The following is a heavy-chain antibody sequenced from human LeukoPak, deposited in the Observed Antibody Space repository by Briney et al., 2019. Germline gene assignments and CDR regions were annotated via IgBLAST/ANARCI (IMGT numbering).Heavy chain of an antibody. Sequence: GASVKVSCKASGYSLNAYYMHWVRQAPGQGLEWMGWVNPSSGGTKYAQKFQGRVTMARDTSISTTYMELSRLTSDDTAVYYCARDSGWYSGPYYFDYWGQGTLVTVSS. CDR3: ARDSGWYSGPYYFDY. J-gene: IGHJ4*02. D-gene: IGHD6-19*01. CDR1: GYSLNAYY. V-gene: IGHV1-2*02. CDR2: VNPSSGGT.